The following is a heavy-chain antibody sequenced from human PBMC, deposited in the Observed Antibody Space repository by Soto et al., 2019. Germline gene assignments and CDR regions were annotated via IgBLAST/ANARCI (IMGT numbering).Heavy chain of an antibody. Sequence: PGGSLRLSCAASGFTFSSYAMHWVRQAPGKGLEWVAVISYDGSNKYYADSVKGRFTISRDNSKNTLYLQMNSLRAEDTAVYYCARDGSRWFGELLSDAFDIWGQGTMVTVSS. D-gene: IGHD3-10*01. CDR3: ARDGSRWFGELLSDAFDI. CDR2: ISYDGSNK. J-gene: IGHJ3*02. CDR1: GFTFSSYA. V-gene: IGHV3-30-3*01.